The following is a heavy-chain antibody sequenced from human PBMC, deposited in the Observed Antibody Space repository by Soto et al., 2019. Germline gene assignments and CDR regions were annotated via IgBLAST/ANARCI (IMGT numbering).Heavy chain of an antibody. J-gene: IGHJ4*02. CDR1: GFTFSTSW. Sequence: EVQLVESGGGLVQPGGSLRLSCAASGFTFSTSWVHWVRQAPGKGLVWVSRINSDGSTIDYADSVKGRFTISRDNAKNTLYLQMNSLRVEDTAVYYCARAGYYYFDYWGQGALVTVSS. CDR3: ARAGYYYFDY. V-gene: IGHV3-74*01. CDR2: INSDGSTI. D-gene: IGHD1-26*01.